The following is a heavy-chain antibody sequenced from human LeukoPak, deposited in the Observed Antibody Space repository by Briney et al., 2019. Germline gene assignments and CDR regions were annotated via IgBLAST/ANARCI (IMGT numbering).Heavy chain of an antibody. CDR1: GFTFSSYW. CDR3: AREIESGGPELRYFDWLFPRAPFDY. V-gene: IGHV3-74*01. J-gene: IGHJ4*02. D-gene: IGHD3-9*01. CDR2: INSDGSST. Sequence: GGSLRLSCAASGFTFSSYWMHWVRQAPGKGLVWVSRINSDGSSTSYADSVKGRFTISRDNAKNTLYLQMNSLRAEDTAVYYCAREIESGGPELRYFDWLFPRAPFDYWGQGTLVTVSS.